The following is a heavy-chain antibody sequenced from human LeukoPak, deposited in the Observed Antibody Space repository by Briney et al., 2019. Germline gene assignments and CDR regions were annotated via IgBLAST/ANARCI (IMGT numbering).Heavy chain of an antibody. CDR1: GFTVSSNC. V-gene: IGHV3-66*01. CDR3: ARANYDFWSGIRDDAFDI. D-gene: IGHD3-3*01. Sequence: GGSLRLSCAASGFTVSSNCMSWVRQAPGKGLEWVSVIYSCGSTYYADSVKGRFTISRDNSKNTLYLQMNSLRAEDTAVYYCARANYDFWSGIRDDAFDIWGQGTMVTVSS. J-gene: IGHJ3*02. CDR2: IYSCGST.